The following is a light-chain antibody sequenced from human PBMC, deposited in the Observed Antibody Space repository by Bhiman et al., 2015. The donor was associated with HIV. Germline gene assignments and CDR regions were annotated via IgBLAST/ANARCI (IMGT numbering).Light chain of an antibody. CDR3: QAWDSSSHVV. J-gene: IGLJ2*01. Sequence: SYVLTQPPSVSVAPGETAGISCRGDNIGSKSVHWYQQKSGQAPVLLISCDTHRPSGIPERFSGSNSGNTATLTITGTQAMDEADYYCQAWDSSSHVVFGGGTKLTVL. CDR1: NIGSKS. V-gene: IGLV3-21*01. CDR2: CDT.